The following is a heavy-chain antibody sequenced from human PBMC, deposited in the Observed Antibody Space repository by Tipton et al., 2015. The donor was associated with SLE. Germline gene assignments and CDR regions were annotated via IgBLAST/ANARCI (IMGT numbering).Heavy chain of an antibody. V-gene: IGHV3-48*03. Sequence: SLRLSCAASGSTFDTFEMNWVRQAPGKGLEWVSYISSGGSSIYYADSVRSRFTISRDNSKNSLYLQMNSLRAEDTAVYYCARDIRFLEFLPDAFDLWGQGTLVTVSS. CDR3: ARDIRFLEFLPDAFDL. J-gene: IGHJ3*01. CDR1: GSTFDTFE. CDR2: ISSGGSSI. D-gene: IGHD3-3*01.